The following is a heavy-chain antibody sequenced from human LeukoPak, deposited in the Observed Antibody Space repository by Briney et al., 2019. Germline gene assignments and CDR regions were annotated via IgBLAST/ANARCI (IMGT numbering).Heavy chain of an antibody. D-gene: IGHD2-15*01. CDR1: GGSISSSRYY. CDR2: IHYSGST. V-gene: IGHV4-39*07. CDR3: ARGYCSGGSCYSYYYYNYMDV. J-gene: IGHJ6*03. Sequence: PSETLSLTCTVSGGSISSSRYYWGWIRQPPGKGLEWIGSIHYSGSTNYNPSLKSRVTISVDTSKNQFSLKLSSVTAADTAVYYCARGYCSGGSCYSYYYYNYMDVWGKGTTVTVSS.